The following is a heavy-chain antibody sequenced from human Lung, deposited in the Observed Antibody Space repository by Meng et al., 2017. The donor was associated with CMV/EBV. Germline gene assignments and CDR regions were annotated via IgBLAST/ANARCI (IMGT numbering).Heavy chain of an antibody. CDR3: ARGGREETYGPNFDS. J-gene: IGHJ4*02. CDR1: GGSLSGYY. Sequence: SQTLSLTXAVYGGSLSGYYWSWIRQPPGKGLEWIGEITHSGSTKHNPSLKSRVTISVDTSNNQFSLNVKSVTAADMGVYYCARGGREETYGPNFDSWDQGTLVTVSS. D-gene: IGHD3-10*01. CDR2: ITHSGST. V-gene: IGHV4-34*01.